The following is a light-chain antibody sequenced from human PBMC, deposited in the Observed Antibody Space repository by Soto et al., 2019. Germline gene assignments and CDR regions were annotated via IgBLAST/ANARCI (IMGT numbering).Light chain of an antibody. V-gene: IGKV1-9*01. CDR2: AAS. CDR1: QVISSY. J-gene: IGKJ4*01. Sequence: DIQLTQSPSFLSASVGDRVTITCRASQVISSYLAWYQQKPGKEPTLLIYAASTFQSGVPSRFSGSGSGTEFTLTISSLQPEDFATYYCQQLNSYPLTFGGGTKVEIK. CDR3: QQLNSYPLT.